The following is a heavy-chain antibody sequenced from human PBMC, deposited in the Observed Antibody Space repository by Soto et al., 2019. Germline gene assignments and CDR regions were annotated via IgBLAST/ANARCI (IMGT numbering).Heavy chain of an antibody. V-gene: IGHV4-39*01. CDR2: IYYSGST. Sequence: QLQLQESGPGLVKPSETLSLTCTVSGGSISSSSYYWGWIRQPPGKGLEWIGRIYYSGSTYYNPSIKSRVTISVDTSKNQFSLKLSSVTAADTAVYYCARRQLLSVYFDYWGQGTLVTVSS. D-gene: IGHD2-2*01. CDR1: GGSISSSSYY. CDR3: ARRQLLSVYFDY. J-gene: IGHJ4*02.